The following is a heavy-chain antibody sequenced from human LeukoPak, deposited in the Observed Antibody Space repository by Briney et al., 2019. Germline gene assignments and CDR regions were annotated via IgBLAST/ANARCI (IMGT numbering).Heavy chain of an antibody. CDR2: ISSGAEDT. J-gene: IGHJ6*04. CDR3: ARTIAQYTNTWLYYYYGLDV. Sequence: GGSLRLSCTASGFSFRSFAMSWVRQAPGQGLEWVSSISSGAEDTYYADSVKGRFTISRDNSETTLYLQMNSLGADDTALYYCARTIAQYTNTWLYYYYGLDVWGKGTTVTVSS. V-gene: IGHV3-23*01. CDR1: GFSFRSFA. D-gene: IGHD1-7*01.